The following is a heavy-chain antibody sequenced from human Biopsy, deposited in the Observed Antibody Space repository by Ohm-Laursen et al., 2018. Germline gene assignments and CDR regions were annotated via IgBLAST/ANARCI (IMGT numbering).Heavy chain of an antibody. Sequence: TLSLTCTVSGDSISNGGNYWSWIRQFPGKGLEWIAYIYHTGSTYYNPSLRSRLSIAIDTSKNQFSVSLRSVTAADTAVYYCARADMVTTIVDYWGQGTLVTVSS. D-gene: IGHD5-12*01. V-gene: IGHV4-31*03. CDR2: IYHTGST. J-gene: IGHJ4*02. CDR3: ARADMVTTIVDY. CDR1: GDSISNGGNY.